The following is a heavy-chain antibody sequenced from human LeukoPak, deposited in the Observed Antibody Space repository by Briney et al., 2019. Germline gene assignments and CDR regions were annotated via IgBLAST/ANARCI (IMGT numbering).Heavy chain of an antibody. D-gene: IGHD3-22*01. Sequence: ASVKVSCKASGYTFTSYGISWVRQAPGQGPEWMGWISAYNGNTNYAQKLQGRVTMTTDTSTSTAYMELRSLRSDDTAVYYCARGGYYDSSGYFPITQLDPWGQRTLVTVSS. CDR2: ISAYNGNT. V-gene: IGHV1-18*01. CDR1: GYTFTSYG. CDR3: ARGGYYDSSGYFPITQLDP. J-gene: IGHJ5*02.